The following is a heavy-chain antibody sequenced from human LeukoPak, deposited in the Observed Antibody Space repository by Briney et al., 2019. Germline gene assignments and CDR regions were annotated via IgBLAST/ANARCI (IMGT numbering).Heavy chain of an antibody. CDR2: ISAYNGNT. V-gene: IGHV1-18*01. CDR1: GYTFTSFG. CDR3: ARGRGYCSSTSCYENDYFDY. J-gene: IGHJ4*02. Sequence: PLASVKVSCKASGYTFTSFGISWVRQAPGQGLEWMGWISAYNGNTNYAQKLQGRVTMTTDTSTSTAYMELRSLRSDDTAVYYCARGRGYCSSTSCYENDYFDYWGQGTLVTVSS. D-gene: IGHD2-2*01.